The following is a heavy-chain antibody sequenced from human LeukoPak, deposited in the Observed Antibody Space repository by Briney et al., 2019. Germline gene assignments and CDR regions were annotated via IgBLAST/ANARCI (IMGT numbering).Heavy chain of an antibody. CDR3: ARDRRDIVATFDP. J-gene: IGHJ5*02. CDR2: VSSSSTNK. V-gene: IGHV3-21*01. D-gene: IGHD5-12*01. Sequence: GGSLRLSCAASGSTFSSYAMNWVRQAPGKGLEWVSSVSSSSTNKFYADSVKGRFTISRDDAKNSLYLQMNSLRVEDTAVYYCARDRRDIVATFDPWGQGTLVTVSS. CDR1: GSTFSSYA.